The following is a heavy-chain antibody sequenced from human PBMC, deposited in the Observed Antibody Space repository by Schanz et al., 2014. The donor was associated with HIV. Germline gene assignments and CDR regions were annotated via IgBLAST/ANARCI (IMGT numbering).Heavy chain of an antibody. D-gene: IGHD3-16*01. CDR2: IWFDGSNR. V-gene: IGHV3-33*01. CDR3: ARGLYGRSNYGMDV. J-gene: IGHJ6*02. Sequence: QVQLVESGGGVVQPGRSLTLSCVASGFTFNSYGMHWVRQAPGKGLEWVAVIWFDGSNRYYSDSVKGRFTISRDDSKNTLYLQMTSLRAEDTAVYYCARGLYGRSNYGMDVWGQGTTVTVSS. CDR1: GFTFNSYG.